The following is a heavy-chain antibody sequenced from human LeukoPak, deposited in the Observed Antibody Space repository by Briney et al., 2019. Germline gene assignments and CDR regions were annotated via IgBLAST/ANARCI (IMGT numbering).Heavy chain of an antibody. CDR1: GGSISSGGYY. CDR3: VKSNSRYQPWTLDI. D-gene: IGHD2-2*01. J-gene: IGHJ3*02. V-gene: IGHV4-61*08. CDR2: IFYNEGT. Sequence: SETLSLTCAVSGGSISSGGYYWSWIRQPPGKGLEWIGYIFYNEGTSYNPSLKSRVTISVDTSNNQLSLKVNSVTAADTAMYYCVKSNSRYQPWTLDIWGRGTMVTVSS.